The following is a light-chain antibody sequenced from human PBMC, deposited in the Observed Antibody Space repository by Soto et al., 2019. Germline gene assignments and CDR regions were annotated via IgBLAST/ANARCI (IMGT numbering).Light chain of an antibody. V-gene: IGKV3-11*01. J-gene: IGKJ4*01. CDR2: DAS. CDR1: QSVSSY. CDR3: HQRSNWPRRT. Sequence: EIVMTQSPATLSLSPGERATLSCRASQSVSSYLAWYQQKPGQAPRLLIYDASTRATGIPARFSGSGSGTNVSLTISSLQHADVAVYYCHQRSNWPRRTFGGWTKVEIK.